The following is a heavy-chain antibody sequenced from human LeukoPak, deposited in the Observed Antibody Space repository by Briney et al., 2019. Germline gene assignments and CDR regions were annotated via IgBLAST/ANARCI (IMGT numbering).Heavy chain of an antibody. D-gene: IGHD3-22*01. CDR2: ISNDGGGA. V-gene: IGHV3-23*01. J-gene: IGHJ4*02. CDR1: GFIFNNYG. CDR3: AKGSSGYFFDL. Sequence: PGGSLRLSCTASGFIFNNYGLIWVRQAPGKGLEWVSAISNDGGGANYADFVKGRFTIFRDNSKNTLFLQMNSLRAEDTALYYCAKGSSGYFFDLWGQGTLVTVSS.